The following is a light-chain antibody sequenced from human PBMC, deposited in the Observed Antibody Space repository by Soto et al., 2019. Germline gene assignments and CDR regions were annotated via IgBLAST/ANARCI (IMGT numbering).Light chain of an antibody. CDR1: QSVRIDY. CDR3: QQFGRSPTMYT. Sequence: EIVWTQSPGTLSLSPGERATLSCRASQSVRIDYLAWYQQKPGQAPRLLIYGASSRATGIPHRFSGSGCGTDFTLTISRREAEDFEVYYCQQFGRSPTMYTFGQGTKLEIK. V-gene: IGKV3-20*01. CDR2: GAS. J-gene: IGKJ2*01.